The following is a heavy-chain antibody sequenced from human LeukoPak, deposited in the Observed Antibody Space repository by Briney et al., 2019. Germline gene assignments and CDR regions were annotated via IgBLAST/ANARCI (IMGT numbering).Heavy chain of an antibody. D-gene: IGHD3-10*01. V-gene: IGHV1-69*05. Sequence: ASVKVSCKASGGTFSNYVISWVRQAPGQGLEWMGGIIPMFGPATYSEKFQGRVTITTDESTSTGYMEMSRLTSEDTAVYYCARGQYYGSETYWHTKWFDPWGQGTPVTVSS. CDR1: GGTFSNYV. J-gene: IGHJ5*02. CDR3: ARGQYYGSETYWHTKWFDP. CDR2: IIPMFGPA.